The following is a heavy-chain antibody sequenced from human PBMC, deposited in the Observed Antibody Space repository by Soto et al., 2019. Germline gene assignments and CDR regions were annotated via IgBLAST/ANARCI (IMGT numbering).Heavy chain of an antibody. D-gene: IGHD3-3*01. J-gene: IGHJ4*02. Sequence: SETLSLTCTVSGGSVSSGSYYWSWIRQPPGKGLEWIGYIYYSGSTNYNPSLKSRVTISVDTSKNQFSLKLSSVTAADTAVYYCARTYYDFWSGSQRGPFDYWGQATLVTVSS. CDR2: IYYSGST. V-gene: IGHV4-61*01. CDR3: ARTYYDFWSGSQRGPFDY. CDR1: GGSVSSGSYY.